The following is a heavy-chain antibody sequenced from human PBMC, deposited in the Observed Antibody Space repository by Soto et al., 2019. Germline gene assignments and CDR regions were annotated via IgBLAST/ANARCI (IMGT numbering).Heavy chain of an antibody. J-gene: IGHJ4*02. V-gene: IGHV3-7*01. CDR1: GFSFNTYW. CDR2: INEDGNKQ. Sequence: EVQLVESGGGLVQPGGSLRLSCAASGFSFNTYWMSWIRQAPGKGLEWVANINEDGNKQNYVDSVRGRFTISRDNAKTSGQLQMNSLGVEETAVYFCATRAGATADWGQGTLVTVSS. D-gene: IGHD6-25*01. CDR3: ATRAGATAD.